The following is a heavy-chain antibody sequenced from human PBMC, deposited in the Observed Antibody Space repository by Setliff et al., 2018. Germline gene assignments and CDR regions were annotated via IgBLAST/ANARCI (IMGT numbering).Heavy chain of an antibody. V-gene: IGHV3-73*01. D-gene: IGHD6-19*01. CDR2: IRSKADKYAT. Sequence: PGGSLRLSCAASGFTFSRYDIHWVRQVTGKGLEWVGRIRSKADKYATDYGASAKGRFIISRDDSKKTAYLQMSSLRAEDTAMYYCLLPCTSGWHNWADPWGQGTLVTVSS. CDR3: LLPCTSGWHNWADP. CDR1: GFTFSRYD. J-gene: IGHJ5*02.